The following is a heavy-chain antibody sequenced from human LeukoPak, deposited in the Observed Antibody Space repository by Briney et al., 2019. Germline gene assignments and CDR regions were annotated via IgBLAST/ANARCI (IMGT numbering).Heavy chain of an antibody. Sequence: ASVKVSCKASGYTFTGYYMHWVRQAPGQGLEWMGWISPNSGGTNYAQKFQGRVTMTRDTSISTAYMELSRLGSDDTAVYYCARVYCSSTSCRQLHFDYWGQGTLVTVSS. J-gene: IGHJ4*02. CDR2: ISPNSGGT. CDR3: ARVYCSSTSCRQLHFDY. D-gene: IGHD2-2*01. V-gene: IGHV1-2*02. CDR1: GYTFTGYY.